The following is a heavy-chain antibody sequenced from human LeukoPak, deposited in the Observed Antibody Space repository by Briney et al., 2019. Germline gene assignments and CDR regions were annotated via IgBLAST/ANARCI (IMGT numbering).Heavy chain of an antibody. V-gene: IGHV3-21*01. Sequence: GGSLRLSCAASGFTFSSYSMNWVRQAPGKGLEWVSSISSSSSYIYYADSVKGRFTISRDNAKNSLYLQMNSLRAEDTAVYYCARDQPYDSSGYYYFPRWFDPWGQGTLVTVSS. CDR1: GFTFSSYS. CDR2: ISSSSSYI. D-gene: IGHD3-22*01. J-gene: IGHJ5*02. CDR3: ARDQPYDSSGYYYFPRWFDP.